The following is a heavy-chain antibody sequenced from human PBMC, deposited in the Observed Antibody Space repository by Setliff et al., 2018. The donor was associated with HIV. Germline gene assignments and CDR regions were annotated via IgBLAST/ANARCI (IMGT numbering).Heavy chain of an antibody. V-gene: IGHV3-74*01. J-gene: IGHJ4*02. D-gene: IGHD5-12*01. CDR1: GFNCNYSW. CDR3: ASDGSLPDY. CDR2: IHYDGTAS. Sequence: PGGSLRLSCAAFGFNCNYSWMHWVRQAPGEGLVWVSRIHYDGTASYADSVKGRFTISRDNAKSTLDLQMNSLRVEDTAVYFCASDGSLPDYWGRGTLVTVSS.